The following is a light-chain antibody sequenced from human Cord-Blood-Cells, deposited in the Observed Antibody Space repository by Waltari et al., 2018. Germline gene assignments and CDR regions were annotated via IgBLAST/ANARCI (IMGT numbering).Light chain of an antibody. CDR2: DAS. CDR3: QQRSNWIT. CDR1: QSVSSY. Sequence: EIVLTQSPATLSLSPGARATLSCRASQSVSSYVAWYQQKPGQAPRLLIYDASNRATGIPARFSGSGSGTDFTLTISSLEPEDFAVYYCQQRSNWITFGQGTRLEIK. J-gene: IGKJ5*01. V-gene: IGKV3-11*01.